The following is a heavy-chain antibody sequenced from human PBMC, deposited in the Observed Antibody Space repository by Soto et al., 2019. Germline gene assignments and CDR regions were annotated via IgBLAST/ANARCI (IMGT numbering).Heavy chain of an antibody. J-gene: IGHJ5*02. V-gene: IGHV3-23*01. CDR3: AKDAVSGDGIWIMES. Sequence: GGSLRLSCAASGFTFQHYARTWARQAPRKRLEWVPSLLRSWSRAYYADSVRVCFTISSATPASSLYLQMDNLRAEDPTIYYCAKDAVSGDGIWIMESWGKGTVGAVSS. CDR2: LLRSWSRA. D-gene: IGHD4-17*01. CDR1: GFTFQHYA.